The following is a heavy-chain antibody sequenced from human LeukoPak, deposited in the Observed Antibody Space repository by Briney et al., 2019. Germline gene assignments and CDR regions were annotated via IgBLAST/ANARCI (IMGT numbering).Heavy chain of an antibody. V-gene: IGHV4-59*01. CDR3: ARDVAYDILSGIRSYYYYMDV. D-gene: IGHD3-9*01. CDR2: IYYSGST. CDR1: GGSISSNY. Sequence: SETLSLTCTVSGGSISSNYWSWIRQPPGKGLEWIGCIYYSGSTNYNPSLKSRVTMLMDTSKNQFSLKLSSVTAADTAVYYCARDVAYDILSGIRSYYYYMDVWGQGTMVTVSS. J-gene: IGHJ6*03.